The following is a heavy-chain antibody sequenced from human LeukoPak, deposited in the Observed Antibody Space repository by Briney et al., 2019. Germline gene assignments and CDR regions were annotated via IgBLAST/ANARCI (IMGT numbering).Heavy chain of an antibody. CDR3: ARSGGYYYDSSGYNFDY. V-gene: IGHV3-66*01. Sequence: PGGSLRLSCAASGFTVSSNYMSWVRQAPGKGLEWVSVIYSGGSTYYADSVKGRFTISRDKSKNTLYLQMNSLRAEDTAVYYCARSGGYYYDSSGYNFDYWGQGTLVTVSS. D-gene: IGHD3-22*01. J-gene: IGHJ4*02. CDR1: GFTVSSNY. CDR2: IYSGGST.